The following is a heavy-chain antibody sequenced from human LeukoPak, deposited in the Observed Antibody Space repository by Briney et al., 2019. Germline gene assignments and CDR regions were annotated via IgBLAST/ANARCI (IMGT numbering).Heavy chain of an antibody. D-gene: IGHD3-10*01. J-gene: IGHJ4*02. Sequence: ASVKVSCKASGYTFTDHYMHWVRQAPGQGLEWMGWINPNSGGTNYAQKFQGRVTMTRDTSISTAYMELSRLRSDDTAVYYCARAMVRGVIITASGYWGQGTLVTVSS. CDR1: GYTFTDHY. V-gene: IGHV1-2*02. CDR2: INPNSGGT. CDR3: ARAMVRGVIITASGY.